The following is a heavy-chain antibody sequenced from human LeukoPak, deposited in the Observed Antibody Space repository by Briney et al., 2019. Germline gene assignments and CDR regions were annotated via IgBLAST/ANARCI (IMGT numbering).Heavy chain of an antibody. J-gene: IGHJ5*02. V-gene: IGHV6-1*01. CDR2: TYYTSKWYN. Sequence: SQTLSLTCAISGDSVSSNRAAWNWFRQSPSRGLEWLGRTYYTSKWYNDYAVSVKSRITVNPDTSKNQFSLHLNSVTPEDTAVYYCARQGFRRFDPWGQGTLVTVSS. D-gene: IGHD3-3*01. CDR1: GDSVSSNRAA. CDR3: ARQGFRRFDP.